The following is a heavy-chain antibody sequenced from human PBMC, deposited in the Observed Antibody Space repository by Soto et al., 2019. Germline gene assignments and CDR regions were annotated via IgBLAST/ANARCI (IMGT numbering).Heavy chain of an antibody. CDR3: VKGGWYGSSSPSDR. CDR1: GFTLSRQV. J-gene: IGHJ5*02. CDR2: LSYDGIAQ. D-gene: IGHD6-6*01. Sequence: QEQLVESGGDVVQPGGSLRLSCAASGFTLSRQVMHWVRQAPGKGLEWVAVLSYDGIAQYYADSVKGRFTISRDNSKNTLYLQMNSLRVEDTALYYCVKGGWYGSSSPSDRWGQGTLVTVSS. V-gene: IGHV3-30*18.